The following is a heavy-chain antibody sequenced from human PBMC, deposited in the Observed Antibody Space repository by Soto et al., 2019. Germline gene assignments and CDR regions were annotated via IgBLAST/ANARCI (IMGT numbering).Heavy chain of an antibody. J-gene: IGHJ5*02. CDR2: INPSGGST. V-gene: IGHV1-46*01. CDR1: GYTFTSYY. CDR3: ARRPSWGSSSVVYWFDP. D-gene: IGHD6-6*01. Sequence: ASVKVACKASGYTFTSYYMHWVRQAPGQGLEWMGIINPSGGSTSYAQKFQGRVTMTADKSTSTAYMELSSLRSEDTAVYYCARRPSWGSSSVVYWFDPWGQGTLVTVSS.